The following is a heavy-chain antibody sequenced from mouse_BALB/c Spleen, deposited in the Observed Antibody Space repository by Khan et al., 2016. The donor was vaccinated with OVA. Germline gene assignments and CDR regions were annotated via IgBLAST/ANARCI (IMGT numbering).Heavy chain of an antibody. CDR3: ARPKTGTLDY. D-gene: IGHD4-1*01. J-gene: IGHJ2*01. Sequence: QVRLQQSGAELARPGASVKMSCKASGYTFTSYTMHWVKQRPGQGLEWIGYINPSSGYTNYNQKFKDKATLTADKSYSTAYMQLSSLTSEDSAVYYCARPKTGTLDYWGQGTTLTVSS. V-gene: IGHV1-4*01. CDR2: INPSSGYT. CDR1: GYTFTSYT.